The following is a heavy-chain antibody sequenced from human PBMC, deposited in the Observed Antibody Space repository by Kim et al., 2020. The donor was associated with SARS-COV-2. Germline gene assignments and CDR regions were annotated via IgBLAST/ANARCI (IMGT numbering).Heavy chain of an antibody. Sequence: DAQKLQGRVTRTTDTSTSTAYMELRSLRSDDTAVYYCARGGSGYDLVCDYWGQGTLVTVSS. CDR3: ARGGSGYDLVCDY. D-gene: IGHD5-12*01. V-gene: IGHV1-18*01. J-gene: IGHJ4*02.